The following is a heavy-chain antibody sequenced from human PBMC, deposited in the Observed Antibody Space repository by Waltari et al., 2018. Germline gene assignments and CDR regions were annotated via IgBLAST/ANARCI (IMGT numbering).Heavy chain of an antibody. CDR3: ATVVVTAQKEAFDV. CDR2: FVPIFGTT. CDR1: GGTFSSYA. J-gene: IGHJ3*01. V-gene: IGHV1-69*08. Sequence: QVQLVQSGAEVKKPGSSVTVSCKASGGTFSSYAISWVRQAPGQGLQWVGRFVPIFGTTNYAQKFQGSVTISADISTSTAYMELSSLTSEDTAVYFCATVVVTAQKEAFDVWGQGTMVIVSS. D-gene: IGHD2-15*01.